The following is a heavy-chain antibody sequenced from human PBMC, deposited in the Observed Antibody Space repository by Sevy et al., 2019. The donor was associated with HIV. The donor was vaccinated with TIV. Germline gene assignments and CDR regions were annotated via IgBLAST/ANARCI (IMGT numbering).Heavy chain of an antibody. J-gene: IGHJ1*01. D-gene: IGHD2-2*01. CDR1: GFSLNDYW. V-gene: IGHV3-7*04. CDR3: VRAIAPEAGF. Sequence: GGSLRLSCAVSGFSLNDYWMSWVRQAPGKGLEWVANINQNGSVSYYVDSVKGRFTTSRDDARNLLYLQMNNLRVEDRALYYWVRAIAPEAGFWGQGTWSPSPQ. CDR2: INQNGSVS.